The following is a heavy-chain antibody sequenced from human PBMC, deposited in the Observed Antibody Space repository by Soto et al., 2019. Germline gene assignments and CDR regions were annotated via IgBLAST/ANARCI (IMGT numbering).Heavy chain of an antibody. Sequence: QVQLVQSGAEVKKPGSSVKVSCKASGGTFSSYSINWVRQAPGQGLEWMGEIIPIFGTANYAQEFQGRVTITADETTSTAYMELSSLRSEDTAVYYCARDGGRHSGGIDYWGHGTLVTVTS. CDR2: IIPIFGTA. J-gene: IGHJ4*01. D-gene: IGHD3-16*01. CDR3: ARDGGRHSGGIDY. V-gene: IGHV1-69*01. CDR1: GGTFSSYS.